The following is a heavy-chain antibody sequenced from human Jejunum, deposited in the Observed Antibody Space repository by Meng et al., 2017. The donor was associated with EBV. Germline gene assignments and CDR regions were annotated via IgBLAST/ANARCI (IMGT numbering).Heavy chain of an antibody. CDR3: ARLFCGDDCFSTYYFDS. CDR2: IIPVFGTA. Sequence: QVELVQSGAEVQKPGSSVKLSCKASGDTFTSHGVGWVRLAPGQGPEWLGGIIPVFGTANYPLRFQDRVTITADKSTNTGYMELGGLRSDDTAVYYCARLFCGDDCFSTYYFDSWGQGTLVTVSS. D-gene: IGHD2-21*01. V-gene: IGHV1-69*06. J-gene: IGHJ4*02. CDR1: GDTFTSHG.